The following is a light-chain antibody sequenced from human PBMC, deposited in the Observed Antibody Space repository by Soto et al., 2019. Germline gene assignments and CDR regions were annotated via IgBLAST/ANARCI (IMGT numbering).Light chain of an antibody. J-gene: IGKJ5*01. CDR3: QKHSNWPIN. CDR2: DAS. Sequence: DIEMTPSPATLSVSPVYIAPIPCRASQSVSSYLAWYQQKPGQAPRLLIYDASYRATGIPARFSGSGSGTDFTLTISSLEPEDFAVYYCQKHSNWPINCGHGTRGEIK. V-gene: IGKV3-11*01. CDR1: QSVSSY.